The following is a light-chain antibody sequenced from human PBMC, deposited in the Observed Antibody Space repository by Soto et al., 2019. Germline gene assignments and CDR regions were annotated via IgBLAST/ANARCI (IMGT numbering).Light chain of an antibody. CDR1: SSSVGAGYD. CDR2: ETS. CDR3: QSYDASLTGYVV. J-gene: IGLJ2*01. V-gene: IGLV1-40*01. Sequence: QSVLTQPPSVSGAPGQMVTISCTGSSSSVGAGYDVHWYQQLPGTAPKLLIYETSSRPSGVPDRFSGSKSGTSASLAITGLQAEDEADYYCQSYDASLTGYVVFGGGTKLTVL.